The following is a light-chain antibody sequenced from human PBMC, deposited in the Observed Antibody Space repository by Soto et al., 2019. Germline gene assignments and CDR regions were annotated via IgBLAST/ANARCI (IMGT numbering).Light chain of an antibody. CDR2: AAS. CDR1: QTITGS. J-gene: IGKJ2*01. Sequence: DIQMTQSPSTLSASLGDRVTITCRTSQTITGSLAWYQQKPGKAPKLLVFAASALESEVPSRFSGGGSGTEFTLTISSLQPDDFATYYCQQYESFGQGTKLEIK. V-gene: IGKV1-5*03. CDR3: QQYES.